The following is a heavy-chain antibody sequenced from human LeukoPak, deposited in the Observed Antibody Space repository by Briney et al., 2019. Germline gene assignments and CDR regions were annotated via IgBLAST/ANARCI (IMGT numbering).Heavy chain of an antibody. CDR3: ARGLRYFDWLSSELDYGMDV. CDR2: IGTAGDT. CDR1: GFTFSSYD. J-gene: IGHJ6*02. V-gene: IGHV3-13*01. Sequence: GGSLRLSCAASGFTFSSYDMHWVRQATGKGLEWVSAIGTAGDTYYPGSVKGRFTISRENAKNSLYLQMNSLRAGDTAVYYCARGLRYFDWLSSELDYGMDVWGQGTTVTVSS. D-gene: IGHD3-9*01.